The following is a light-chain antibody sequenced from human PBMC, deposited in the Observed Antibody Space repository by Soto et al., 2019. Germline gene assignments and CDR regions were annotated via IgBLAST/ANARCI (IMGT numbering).Light chain of an antibody. CDR2: GAS. V-gene: IGKV3-15*01. J-gene: IGKJ2*01. CDR3: QEYNSWPYT. Sequence: DIVMTQSPATLSVSPGERVTLSCRARQSVSNNLAWYQQKPGQAPRLLIYGASTRATGLPARFSGSGSGTEFTLTISSLQSEDFVVYYCQEYNSWPYTFGQGTKLEIK. CDR1: QSVSNN.